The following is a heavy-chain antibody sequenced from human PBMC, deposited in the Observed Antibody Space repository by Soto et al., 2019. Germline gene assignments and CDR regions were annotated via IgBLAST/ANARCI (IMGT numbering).Heavy chain of an antibody. V-gene: IGHV3-48*03. CDR2: ISSSGSSI. CDR3: AITELRFLEHYGMDV. D-gene: IGHD3-3*01. CDR1: GFTFSTYE. J-gene: IGHJ6*02. Sequence: HPGGSLRLSCAASGFTFSTYEMIWVRPAPGKGLEWVSYISSSGSSIYYADSVKGRFTISRDNAKNSLFLQMNSLRADDTAVYYCAITELRFLEHYGMDVWGQGTTVTVSS.